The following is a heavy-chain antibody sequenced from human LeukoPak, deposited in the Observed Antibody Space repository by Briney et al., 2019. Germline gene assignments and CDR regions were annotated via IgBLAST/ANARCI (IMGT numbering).Heavy chain of an antibody. CDR1: GGTFSNYA. D-gene: IGHD3-22*01. J-gene: IGHJ5*02. CDR2: IIPIFGTA. V-gene: IGHV1-69*05. Sequence: VASVKVSCKASGGTFSNYAISWVRQAPGQGLEWMGGIIPIFGTANYAQKFQGRVTITTDESTSTAYMELSSLRSEDTAVYYCARRYYYDSSGYYNWFDPWGQGTLVTVS. CDR3: ARRYYYDSSGYYNWFDP.